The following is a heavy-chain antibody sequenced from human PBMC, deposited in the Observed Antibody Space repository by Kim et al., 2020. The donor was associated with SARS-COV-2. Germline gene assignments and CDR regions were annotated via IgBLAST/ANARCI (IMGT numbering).Heavy chain of an antibody. J-gene: IGHJ5*02. Sequence: QKFRGRVTMTRDTSTSTVYMELSSLRSEDTAVYYCARDRGQGPRVFWFDPWGQGTLVTVSS. D-gene: IGHD3-10*01. V-gene: IGHV1-46*01. CDR3: ARDRGQGPRVFWFDP.